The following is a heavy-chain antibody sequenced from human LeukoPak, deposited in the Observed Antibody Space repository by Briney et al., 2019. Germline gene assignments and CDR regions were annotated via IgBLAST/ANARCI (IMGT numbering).Heavy chain of an antibody. Sequence: SVKVSCKASGGTFSSYAISWVRQAPGQGLEWMGRIIPIFGTANYAQKFQGRVTITTDESTSTAYVELSSLRSEDTAVYYCASAVLRYFDSHDAFDIWGQGTMVTVSS. V-gene: IGHV1-69*05. CDR2: IIPIFGTA. CDR3: ASAVLRYFDSHDAFDI. CDR1: GGTFSSYA. D-gene: IGHD3-9*01. J-gene: IGHJ3*02.